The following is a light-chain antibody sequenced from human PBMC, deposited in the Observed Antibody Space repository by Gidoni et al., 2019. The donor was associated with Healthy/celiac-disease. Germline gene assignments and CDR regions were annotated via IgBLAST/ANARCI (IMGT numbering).Light chain of an antibody. Sequence: EVVLTQSPATLSLAPGERATLCCRDSQRVSSYLAWYQQKTGQAPRLLIDDAANSATGIPARFSGSGSGTDFTLTISSREPEDVAVYYCQQRSNWPPMYTFGQGTKLEIK. CDR1: QRVSSY. CDR3: QQRSNWPPMYT. J-gene: IGKJ2*01. CDR2: DAA. V-gene: IGKV3-11*01.